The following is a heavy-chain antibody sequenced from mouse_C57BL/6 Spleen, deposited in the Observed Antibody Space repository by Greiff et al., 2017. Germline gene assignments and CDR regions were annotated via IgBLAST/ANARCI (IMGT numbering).Heavy chain of an antibody. CDR3: AIPRDGSSYVGSEIAY. Sequence: QVHVKQPGAELVKPGASVKVSCKASGYTFTSYWMHWVTQRPGQGLEWIGRIHPSDSDTNYNPKFKGTATLTVDKSSSTAYMQLSSLTSEDSAVYYCAIPRDGSSYVGSEIAYWGQGTLVTVSA. CDR2: IHPSDSDT. V-gene: IGHV1-74*01. D-gene: IGHD1-1*01. CDR1: GYTFTSYW. J-gene: IGHJ3*01.